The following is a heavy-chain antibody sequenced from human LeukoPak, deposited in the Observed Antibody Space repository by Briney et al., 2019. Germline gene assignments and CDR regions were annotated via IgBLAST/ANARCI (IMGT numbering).Heavy chain of an antibody. D-gene: IGHD3-16*02. Sequence: PGRSLRLSCIASGFTFSSYGMHWVRQAPGKGLEWVAVVWYDGSNEDYADSVKGRFTISRDNSKNTLYLQMNSLRAEDTAVYYCARDMRLRLGESSHLDYWGQGTLVTVSS. CDR1: GFTFSSYG. V-gene: IGHV3-33*01. CDR2: VWYDGSNE. CDR3: ARDMRLRLGESSHLDY. J-gene: IGHJ4*02.